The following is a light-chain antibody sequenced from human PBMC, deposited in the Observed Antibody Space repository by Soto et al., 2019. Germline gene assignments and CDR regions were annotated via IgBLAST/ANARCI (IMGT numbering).Light chain of an antibody. J-gene: IGLJ1*01. V-gene: IGLV3-21*02. CDR3: QVWDRSSDSGV. Sequence: SYELTQPPSVSVAPGQTARITCGRNNIGTKSVHWYQQKPGQAPVLVVYDDSDRPSGIPERLSGSNSGNTATLTISRVEAGDEADYYCQVWDRSSDSGVFGTGTKLTVL. CDR2: DDS. CDR1: NIGTKS.